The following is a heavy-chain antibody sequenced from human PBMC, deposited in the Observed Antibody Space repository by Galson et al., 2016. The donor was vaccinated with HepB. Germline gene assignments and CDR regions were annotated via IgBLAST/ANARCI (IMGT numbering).Heavy chain of an antibody. CDR3: VRGSWYTSSWYSDY. CDR1: GDSVSRSKYY. V-gene: IGHV4-39*07. Sequence: SETLSLTCTVSGDSVSRSKYYWGWIRQPPGKRLEWIGSIYYSRTTYYSPSLKSRVTISVDTSKNQFSLMLSSVTAADTAVYYCVRGSWYTSSWYSDYWGQGNLVTVSS. CDR2: IYYSRTT. D-gene: IGHD6-13*01. J-gene: IGHJ4*02.